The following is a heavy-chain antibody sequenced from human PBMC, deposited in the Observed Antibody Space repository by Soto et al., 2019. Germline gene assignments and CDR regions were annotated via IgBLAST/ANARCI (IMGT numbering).Heavy chain of an antibody. CDR2: IYPGDSDT. V-gene: IGHV5-51*01. Sequence: GEYLKISCKGSGYSFTNYWIGWVRQMPGKGLEWMGIIYPGDSDTRYSPSFQGQVTFSADKSISTAYLQWSRLKASDTAMYYCARAYCGGDCYSLFADYWGQGTLVTVSS. CDR1: GYSFTNYW. J-gene: IGHJ4*02. CDR3: ARAYCGGDCYSLFADY. D-gene: IGHD2-21*02.